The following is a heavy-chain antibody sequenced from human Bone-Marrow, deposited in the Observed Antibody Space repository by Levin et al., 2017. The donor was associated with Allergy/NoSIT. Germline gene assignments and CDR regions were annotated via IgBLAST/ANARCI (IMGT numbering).Heavy chain of an antibody. J-gene: IGHJ4*02. CDR2: ISWNSGSI. CDR3: AKADRYSTSSNYFDL. V-gene: IGHV3-9*01. D-gene: IGHD6-6*01. CDR1: GFTFDDYA. Sequence: GGSLRLSCAASGFTFDDYAMHWVRQAPGKGLQWVSGISWNSGSIGYADSVKGRFTISRDSAKNSLYLQMNNLRPEDTALYYCAKADRYSTSSNYFDLWGQGTLVTVSS.